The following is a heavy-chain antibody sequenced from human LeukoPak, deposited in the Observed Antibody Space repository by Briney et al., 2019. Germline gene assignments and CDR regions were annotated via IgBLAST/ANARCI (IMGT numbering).Heavy chain of an antibody. V-gene: IGHV1-69*13. Sequence: GASVTVSCTASGGTFSSYAISWVRQAPGQGLEWMGGIIPIFGTANYAQKFQGRVTITADESTSTAYMELSSLRSEDTAVYYFAKGGKWDVTPFDYWGQGTLVTVSS. CDR2: IIPIFGTA. CDR3: AKGGKWDVTPFDY. J-gene: IGHJ4*02. D-gene: IGHD1-26*01. CDR1: GGTFSSYA.